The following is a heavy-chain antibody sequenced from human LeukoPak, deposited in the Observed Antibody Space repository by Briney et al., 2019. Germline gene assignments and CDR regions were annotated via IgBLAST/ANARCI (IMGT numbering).Heavy chain of an antibody. D-gene: IGHD6-13*01. V-gene: IGHV3-23*01. CDR2: ITGSGDST. CDR1: GFPFSSYA. J-gene: IGHJ4*02. CDR3: AKSHILMTAAGIFDY. Sequence: GGSLRLSCAASGFPFSSYAMSWVRQAPGKGLEWVSGITGSGDSTYYADSVKGRFTISRDSSKNTLYLQMHSLRAGDTAIYYCAKSHILMTAAGIFDYWGQGTLVTVSS.